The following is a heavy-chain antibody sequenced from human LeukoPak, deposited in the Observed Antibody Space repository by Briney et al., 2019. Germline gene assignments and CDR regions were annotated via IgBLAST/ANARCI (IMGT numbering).Heavy chain of an antibody. V-gene: IGHV3-49*04. D-gene: IGHD6-6*01. CDR2: IRSKAYGGTT. J-gene: IGHJ6*02. Sequence: GGSLRLYCTASGFTIGDYAMSWVRQAPGKGREGVGFIRSKAYGGTTDYAASVKGRFTLSRDDSKSIAYLQMNSLKTEDTAVYYCTRARRILYYYYGMDVWGQGTTVTVSS. CDR3: TRARRILYYYYGMDV. CDR1: GFTIGDYA.